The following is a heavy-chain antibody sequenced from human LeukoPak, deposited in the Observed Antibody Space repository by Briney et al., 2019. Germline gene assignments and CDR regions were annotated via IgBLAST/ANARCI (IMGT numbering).Heavy chain of an antibody. D-gene: IGHD6-13*01. CDR1: GYTFTGYY. Sequence: ASVNVSCKASGYTFTGYYMHWVRQAPGQGLEWMGWISTYNGNTNYAQKLQGRVTMTTDTSTSTAYMELRSLRSDDTAVYYCARDQYSSSCDYWGQGTLVTVSS. CDR2: ISTYNGNT. J-gene: IGHJ4*02. CDR3: ARDQYSSSCDY. V-gene: IGHV1-18*04.